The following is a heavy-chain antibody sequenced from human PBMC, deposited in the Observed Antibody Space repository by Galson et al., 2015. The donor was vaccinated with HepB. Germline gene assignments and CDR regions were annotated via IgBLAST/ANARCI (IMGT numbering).Heavy chain of an antibody. CDR3: ARSVYQLPPPARFAMDG. J-gene: IGHJ6*02. CDR1: GFTFSSYG. Sequence: SLRLSCAASGFTFSSYGMHWVRQAPGKGLEWVAVIWYDGSNKYYADSVKGRFTISRDNSKNTLYLQMNSLRADDTAVYYCARSVYQLPPPARFAMDGWGQGTTVTVSS. D-gene: IGHD2-2*01. CDR2: IWYDGSNK. V-gene: IGHV3-33*01.